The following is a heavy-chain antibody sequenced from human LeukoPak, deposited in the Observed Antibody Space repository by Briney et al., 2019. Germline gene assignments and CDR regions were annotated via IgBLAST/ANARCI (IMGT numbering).Heavy chain of an antibody. CDR3: ARDRAEGKTWVEFDP. V-gene: IGHV3-66*02. CDR2: IYSDGVT. Sequence: GGSLRVSCAASGFIVNSYAMSWVRQAPGKGLAWVSLIYSDGVTQYADSVKGRFTISRDNSKNTLYLQMNSLRDEDTAVYFCARDRAEGKTWVEFDPWGQGTLVTVSS. CDR1: GFIVNSYA. J-gene: IGHJ5*02.